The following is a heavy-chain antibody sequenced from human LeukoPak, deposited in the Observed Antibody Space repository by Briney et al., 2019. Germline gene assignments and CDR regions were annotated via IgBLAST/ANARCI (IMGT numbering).Heavy chain of an antibody. CDR2: IYYSGST. D-gene: IGHD2-2*02. CDR1: DGSISSSSYY. CDR3: ANYCSSSSCHIRRAFDI. Sequence: QTSETLSLTCTVSDGSISSSSYYWGWIRQPPGKGLEWIGTIYYSGSTYYSPSLKSRVAISVDTSKNQFSLKLSSVTAADTAVYYCANYCSSSSCHIRRAFDIWGQGTMVTVSS. J-gene: IGHJ3*02. V-gene: IGHV4-39*01.